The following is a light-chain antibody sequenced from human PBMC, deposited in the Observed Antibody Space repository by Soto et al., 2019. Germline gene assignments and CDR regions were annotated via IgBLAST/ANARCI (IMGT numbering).Light chain of an antibody. Sequence: DIQMTQSPSTLSASVGDRVTITCRASQTISTLLAWYQQRPGKAPNLLIYQASSLESGVPSRFSGSGSGTEFTLTISSLRPDDFATYFCQQYSTYPWTFGQGTKVEVK. CDR1: QTISTL. J-gene: IGKJ1*01. CDR2: QAS. CDR3: QQYSTYPWT. V-gene: IGKV1-5*03.